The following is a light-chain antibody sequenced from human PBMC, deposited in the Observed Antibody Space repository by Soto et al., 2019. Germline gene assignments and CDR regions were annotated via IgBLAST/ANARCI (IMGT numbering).Light chain of an antibody. CDR3: VSYTSSTTYV. CDR2: DVA. Sequence: LTQPASVSYSPGQSITISCTVTSSDVGGSNFVSWYQQHPCKPPKLIIYDVANRPSGVSNRFSGSKSGSTASLIISRLQTEDEADYYCVSYTSSTTYVFGTGTKVTVL. J-gene: IGLJ1*01. CDR1: SSDVGGSNF. V-gene: IGLV2-14*03.